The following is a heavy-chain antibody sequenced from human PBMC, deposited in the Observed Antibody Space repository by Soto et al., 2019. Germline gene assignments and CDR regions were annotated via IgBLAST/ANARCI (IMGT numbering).Heavy chain of an antibody. Sequence: GGSLRLSCAASGFTFSSYSMNWVRQAPGKGLEWVSSISSSSSYIYYADSVKGRFTISRDNAKNSLYLQMNSLRAEDTAVYYCARDRYGTVTSHAEYFQHWGQGTLVTVSS. CDR2: ISSSSSYI. CDR1: GFTFSSYS. J-gene: IGHJ1*01. CDR3: ARDRYGTVTSHAEYFQH. D-gene: IGHD4-17*01. V-gene: IGHV3-21*01.